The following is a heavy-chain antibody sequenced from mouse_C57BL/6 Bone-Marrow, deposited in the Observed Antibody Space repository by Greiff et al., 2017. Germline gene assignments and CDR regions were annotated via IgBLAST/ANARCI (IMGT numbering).Heavy chain of an antibody. CDR2: IYPRDGST. Sequence: QVQLKESGPELVKPGASVKLSCKASGYTFTSYDINWVKQRPGQGLEWIGWIYPRDGSTKYNEKFKGKATFTVDTSSSTAYMELHSLTSEDSAVYFCARSYYYGSSPYAMDYWGQGTSVTVSS. J-gene: IGHJ4*01. D-gene: IGHD1-1*01. V-gene: IGHV1-85*01. CDR1: GYTFTSYD. CDR3: ARSYYYGSSPYAMDY.